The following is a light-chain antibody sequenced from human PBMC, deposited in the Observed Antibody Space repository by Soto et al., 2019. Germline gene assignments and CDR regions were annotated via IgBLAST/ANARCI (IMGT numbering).Light chain of an antibody. J-gene: IGKJ4*01. V-gene: IGKV1-39*01. CDR3: QQSYSTLLT. CDR1: QSISSY. CDR2: AAS. Sequence: DIQMTQSPSSLSASVGDRVTITCRASQSISSYLNWYQQKPGKAPKLLIYAASSLQSGVPSRFSGRGSGTDFTLTISSLQPEDFATYYCQQSYSTLLTFGGGTKVDIK.